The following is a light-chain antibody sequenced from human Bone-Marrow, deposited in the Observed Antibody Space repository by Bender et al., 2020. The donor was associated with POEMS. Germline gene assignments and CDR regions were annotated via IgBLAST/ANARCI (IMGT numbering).Light chain of an antibody. J-gene: IGLJ2*01. CDR2: EVI. CDR3: CSYAGGIVI. Sequence: QFALTQPASVSGSPGQSITISCTGTTSDFGTDNFVSWYQQHPDKAPKLIIYEVIKRPSGVSNRFSGSKSGNTASLTISGLQAEDEADYYCCSYAGGIVIFGGGTNLTVL. CDR1: TSDFGTDNF. V-gene: IGLV2-23*02.